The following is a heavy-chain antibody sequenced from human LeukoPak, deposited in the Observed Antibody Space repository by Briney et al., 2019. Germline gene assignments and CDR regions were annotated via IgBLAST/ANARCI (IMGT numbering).Heavy chain of an antibody. CDR3: ARGLGGASYYMDV. CDR1: GGSISGFY. CDR2: VDTSGST. V-gene: IGHV4-4*07. D-gene: IGHD3-16*01. Sequence: SETLSLTCTVSGGSISGFYWSWVRQSAGKGLEWIGRVDTSGSTHYNPSLGSRVTMSLDTSKNQFSLNLSSVTVADTAVYYCARGLGGASYYMDVWGKGTTVTVSS. J-gene: IGHJ6*03.